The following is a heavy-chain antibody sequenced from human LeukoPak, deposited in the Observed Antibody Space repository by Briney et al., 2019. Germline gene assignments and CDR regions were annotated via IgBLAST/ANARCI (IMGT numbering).Heavy chain of an antibody. J-gene: IGHJ4*01. CDR2: VSSGGSYM. Sequence: WGSLRLSCAASGFTFSSYSMNWVRQAPGKGLEWVSSVSSGGSYMYYADSVKGRFTISRDNAKNSLYLQMNSLRAEDTAVYYCASVIFDYWGHGTLVTVSS. CDR1: GFTFSSYS. CDR3: ASVIFDY. V-gene: IGHV3-21*01.